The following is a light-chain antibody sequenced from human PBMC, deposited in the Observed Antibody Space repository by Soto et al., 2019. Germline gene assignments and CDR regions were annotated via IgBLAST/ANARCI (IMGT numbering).Light chain of an antibody. Sequence: EIVLTQSPGTLSLSLGKRATLSCRASQGISSRYLAWYQQRPGQAPRLLIYGASIRATGIPDRFSGSGSGTEFTLTISRLEPEDFAVYYCQQYGSSSWTFGQGTKVDIK. J-gene: IGKJ1*01. CDR1: QGISSRY. CDR2: GAS. V-gene: IGKV3-20*01. CDR3: QQYGSSSWT.